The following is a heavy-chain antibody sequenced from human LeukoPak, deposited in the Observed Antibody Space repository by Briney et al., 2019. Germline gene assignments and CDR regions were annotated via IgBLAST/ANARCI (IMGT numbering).Heavy chain of an antibody. J-gene: IGHJ4*02. D-gene: IGHD2-2*01. CDR3: AKAALRYQLLSSLDY. Sequence: GGSLRLSCAASGFTFSSYAMNWARQAPGKGLEWVSAISGSCASTYYADSVKGRFTISRDNSKNTLYLQMNSLRAEDTAIYYCAKAALRYQLLSSLDYWGQGTLVTVSS. V-gene: IGHV3-23*01. CDR1: GFTFSSYA. CDR2: ISGSCAST.